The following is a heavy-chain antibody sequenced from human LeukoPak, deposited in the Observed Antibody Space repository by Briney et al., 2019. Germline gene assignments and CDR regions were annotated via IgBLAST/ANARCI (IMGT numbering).Heavy chain of an antibody. J-gene: IGHJ4*02. D-gene: IGHD5-24*01. V-gene: IGHV3-23*01. CDR2: ISGSGGST. Sequence: SGGSLRLSCAASGFTFSSYAMSWVRQAPGKGLEWVSAISGSGGSTYYADSVKGRFTISRDNSKNTLYLQMNSLRAEDTAVYYCATNGDGYLVPFDYWGQGTLVTVSS. CDR3: ATNGDGYLVPFDY. CDR1: GFTFSSYA.